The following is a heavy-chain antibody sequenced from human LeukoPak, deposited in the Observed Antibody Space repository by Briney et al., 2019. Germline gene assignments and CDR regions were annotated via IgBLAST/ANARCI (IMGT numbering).Heavy chain of an antibody. J-gene: IGHJ5*02. CDR2: IIPIFGTA. CDR3: AREVRYSSSWYRSGWFDP. Sequence: ASVKVSCKASGYTFTAYYMHWVRQAPGQGLEWMGGIIPIFGTANYAQKFQGRVTITADESTSTAYMELSSLRSEDTAVYYCAREVRYSSSWYRSGWFDPWGQGTLVTVSS. V-gene: IGHV1-69*13. D-gene: IGHD6-13*01. CDR1: GYTFTAYY.